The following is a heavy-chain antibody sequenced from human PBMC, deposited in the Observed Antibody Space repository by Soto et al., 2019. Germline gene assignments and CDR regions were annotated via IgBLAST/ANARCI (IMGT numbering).Heavy chain of an antibody. CDR3: ARVGALGSSSCFDY. J-gene: IGHJ4*02. Sequence: QVQLQQWGAGLLKPSETLSLTCAVSGGSFSGHYWSWIRQPPGKGLEWIGELNHSGSTNYNPSLKSRVTISVDTSKNQFSLKLSSETAADTAVYFCARVGALGSSSCFDYWGQGTLVTVSS. CDR1: GGSFSGHY. CDR2: LNHSGST. V-gene: IGHV4-34*01. D-gene: IGHD6-13*01.